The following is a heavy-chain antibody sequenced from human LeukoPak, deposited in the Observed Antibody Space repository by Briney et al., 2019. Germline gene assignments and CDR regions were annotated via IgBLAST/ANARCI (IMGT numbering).Heavy chain of an antibody. V-gene: IGHV4-30-4*01. J-gene: IGHJ4*02. CDR3: ARVYYDILTGYFFDY. CDR2: IYYSGST. CDR1: GGSISSGDYY. Sequence: SQTLSLTCTVSGGSISSGDYYWSWIRQPPGKGLEWIGYIYYSGSTYYNPSLKRRVTISVDTSKNQFSLKLSSVTAADTAVYYCARVYYDILTGYFFDYWGQGTLVTVSS. D-gene: IGHD3-9*01.